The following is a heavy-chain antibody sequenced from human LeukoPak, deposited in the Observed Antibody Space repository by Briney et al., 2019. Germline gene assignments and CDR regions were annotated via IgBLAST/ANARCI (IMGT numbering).Heavy chain of an antibody. D-gene: IGHD3-22*01. Sequence: ASVKVSCKASGYTFTTYAITWVRQAPGQGLEWMGWISGYDGDRNYAQKLQGRVTMTTDTSTSTAYMELRSLRSDDTAVYYCARASIDSSGYFLPWGQGILVTVSS. V-gene: IGHV1-18*01. J-gene: IGHJ4*02. CDR3: ARASIDSSGYFLP. CDR2: ISGYDGDR. CDR1: GYTFTTYA.